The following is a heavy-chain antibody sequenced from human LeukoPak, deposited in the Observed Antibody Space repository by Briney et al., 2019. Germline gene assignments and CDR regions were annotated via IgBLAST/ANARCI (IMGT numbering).Heavy chain of an antibody. D-gene: IGHD3-3*01. Sequence: PGGSLRLSCAASGFTFSSYGMHWVRQAPGKGLEWVAVISYDGSNKYYADSVKGRFTISRDSSENTLYLQMNSLRAGDTAVYYCAKGSKLLLITRDHYMAVWGKGTTVTISS. CDR3: AKGSKLLLITRDHYMAV. CDR1: GFTFSSYG. CDR2: ISYDGSNK. J-gene: IGHJ6*03. V-gene: IGHV3-30*18.